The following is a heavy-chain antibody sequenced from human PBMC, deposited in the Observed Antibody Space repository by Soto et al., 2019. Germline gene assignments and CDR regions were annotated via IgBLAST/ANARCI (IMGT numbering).Heavy chain of an antibody. D-gene: IGHD6-19*01. CDR3: ARGGRQWLVTSDFNY. V-gene: IGHV3-30*03. CDR2: VSHDGRNT. Sequence: VQLVESGGGVVQPGRSLRLSCAASGFTFSDYAMHWVRQAPGKGLEWVAVVSHDGRNTHYADSVKGRFTISRDSSKNTVALEMSSLRAEDTAVYSCARGGRQWLVTSDFNYWRQGARVTVSS. CDR1: GFTFSDYA. J-gene: IGHJ4*02.